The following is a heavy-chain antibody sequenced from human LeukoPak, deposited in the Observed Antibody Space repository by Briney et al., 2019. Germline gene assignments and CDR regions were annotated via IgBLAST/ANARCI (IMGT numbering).Heavy chain of an antibody. J-gene: IGHJ5*02. CDR2: INHSGST. CDR1: VGSFSGYY. CDR3: ARDGRRAAGRGYHSNWFDP. V-gene: IGHV4-34*01. Sequence: PSQTLSLTCAVYVGSFSGYYWSWIRQPPGKGVEWIGEINHSGSTNYNPSLKSRVTISVDTSKNQFSLKLSSVTAADTAVYYCARDGRRAAGRGYHSNWFDPWGQGTLVTVSS. D-gene: IGHD6-13*01.